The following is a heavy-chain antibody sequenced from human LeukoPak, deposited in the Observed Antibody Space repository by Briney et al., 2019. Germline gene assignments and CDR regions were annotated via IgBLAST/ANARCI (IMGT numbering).Heavy chain of an antibody. J-gene: IGHJ5*02. V-gene: IGHV1-18*01. D-gene: IGHD3-22*01. CDR1: GYTFTSYG. Sequence: ASVKVSCKASGYTFTSYGISWVRQAPGQGLEWMGWISAYNGNTNYAQKLQGRVTMTTDTSTSTAYMELRSLRSDDTAVYYCARGAYYYDSSDPFDPWGQGTLDTVSS. CDR2: ISAYNGNT. CDR3: ARGAYYYDSSDPFDP.